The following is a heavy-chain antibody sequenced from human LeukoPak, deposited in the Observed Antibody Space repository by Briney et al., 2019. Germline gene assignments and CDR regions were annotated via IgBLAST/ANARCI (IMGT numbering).Heavy chain of an antibody. CDR1: GFSLSTSGVG. CDR3: AHRRVYGGKGWFDP. CDR2: IYWNDDK. V-gene: IGHV2-5*01. D-gene: IGHD4-23*01. Sequence: SGPTLVKPTQTLTPTCTFSGFSLSTSGVGVGWIRQPPGKALEWLALIYWNDDKRYSPSLKSRLTITKDTSKNQVVLTMTNMDPVDTATYYCAHRRVYGGKGWFDPWGQGTLVTVSS. J-gene: IGHJ5*02.